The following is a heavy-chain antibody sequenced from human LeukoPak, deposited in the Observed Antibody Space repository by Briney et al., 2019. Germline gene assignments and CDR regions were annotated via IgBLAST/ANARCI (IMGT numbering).Heavy chain of an antibody. CDR3: ARDGGSSGNGVYYIDV. CDR1: GFTFSSYS. Sequence: VGSLRLSCAASGFTFSSYSMNWVRQAPGKGLEWVSSISSSSNYIYYADSVKGRFTISRDNAKNSLNLQMNSLRAEDTAVYYCARDGGSSGNGVYYIDVWGKGTTVTVSS. CDR2: ISSSSNYI. V-gene: IGHV3-21*01. D-gene: IGHD2-15*01. J-gene: IGHJ6*03.